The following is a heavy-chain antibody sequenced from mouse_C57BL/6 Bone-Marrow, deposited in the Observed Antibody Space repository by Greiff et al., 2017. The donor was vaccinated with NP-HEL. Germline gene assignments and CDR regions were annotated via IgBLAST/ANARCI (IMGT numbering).Heavy chain of an antibody. CDR1: GFTFSDYY. D-gene: IGHD1-1*01. Sequence: EVMLVESEGGLVQPGSSMKLSCTASGFTFSDYYMAWVRQVPEKGLEWVANINYDGSSTYYLDSLKSRFIISRDNAKNILYLQMSSLKSEDTATYYCARESTVVAKWYFDVWGTGTTVTVSS. CDR3: ARESTVVAKWYFDV. V-gene: IGHV5-16*01. J-gene: IGHJ1*03. CDR2: INYDGSST.